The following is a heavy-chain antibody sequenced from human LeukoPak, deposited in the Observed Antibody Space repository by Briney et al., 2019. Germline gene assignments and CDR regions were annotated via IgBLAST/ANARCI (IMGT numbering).Heavy chain of an antibody. V-gene: IGHV3-48*03. J-gene: IGHJ4*02. D-gene: IGHD4-11*01. Sequence: SGGSLRLSCAASGFTFSSYEMNWVRQAPGKGLEWVSYISSSGSTIYYADSVKGRFTISRGNAKNSLYLQMNSLRAEDTAVYYCAESRNGMVDYWGQGTLVTVSS. CDR1: GFTFSSYE. CDR3: AESRNGMVDY. CDR2: ISSSGSTI.